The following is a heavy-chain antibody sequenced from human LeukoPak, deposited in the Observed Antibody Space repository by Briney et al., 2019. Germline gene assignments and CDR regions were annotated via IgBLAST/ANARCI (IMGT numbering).Heavy chain of an antibody. V-gene: IGHV4-34*01. CDR2: INHSGST. CDR3: ARGTRTFDP. D-gene: IGHD2-2*01. J-gene: IGHJ5*02. CDR1: GGAFSGYY. Sequence: SETLSLTCAVYGGAFSGYYWSWIRQPPGKGLEWIGEINHSGSTNYNPSLKSRVTISVDTSKNQFSLKLNSVTAADTAVYYCARGTRTFDPWGQGTLVTVSS.